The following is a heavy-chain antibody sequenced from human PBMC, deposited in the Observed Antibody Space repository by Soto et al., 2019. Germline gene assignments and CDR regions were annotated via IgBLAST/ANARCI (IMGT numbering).Heavy chain of an antibody. J-gene: IGHJ4*02. Sequence: VQVVESGGGLVKPGGSLRLSCTVSGLTFSDAWLNWVRQAPGKGLEWVGRIKSKAGSATPDYAAPVKGRFTISRDDSQGRLYLQMNSLQTDDTAVYYCIWESKFYSAWRWGQGTLVTVS. D-gene: IGHD1-26*01. CDR2: IKSKAGSATP. V-gene: IGHV3-15*07. CDR1: GLTFSDAW. CDR3: IWESKFYSAWR.